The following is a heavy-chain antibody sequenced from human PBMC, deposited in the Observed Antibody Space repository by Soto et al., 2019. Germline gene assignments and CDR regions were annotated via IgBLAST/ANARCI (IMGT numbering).Heavy chain of an antibody. CDR3: TVWGSGNDFGAA. CDR1: GFTFSDHY. CDR2: RKNKADSYTT. J-gene: IGHJ4*02. Sequence: EGQLVESGGGLVQPGGSLRLSCAASGFTFSDHYMDWVRQSPGKGLEWVGRRKNKADSYTTEYAASVKGRFSISSDGSKTSLFLQMNSLKTEDTAVYYCTVWGSGNDFGAAWGQGILVTVSS. D-gene: IGHD3-10*01. V-gene: IGHV3-72*01.